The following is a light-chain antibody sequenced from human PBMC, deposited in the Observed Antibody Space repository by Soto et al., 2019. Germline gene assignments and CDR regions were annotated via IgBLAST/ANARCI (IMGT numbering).Light chain of an antibody. CDR3: QAWDSSTGV. CDR2: QDS. J-gene: IGLJ3*02. CDR1: KLGDKY. V-gene: IGLV3-1*01. Sequence: SYELTQPPSVSVSPGQTASIICSGDKLGDKYVYWYQQKPGQSPVVVIYQDSKRPSGIPERFSGSNSGNTATLTISGTQAMDEADYHCQAWDSSTGVLGGGTKLTVL.